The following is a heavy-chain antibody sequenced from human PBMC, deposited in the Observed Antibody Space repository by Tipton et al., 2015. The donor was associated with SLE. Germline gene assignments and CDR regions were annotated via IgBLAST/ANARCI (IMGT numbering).Heavy chain of an antibody. CDR1: GGSFSGYY. V-gene: IGHV4-34*01. Sequence: TLSLTCAVYGGSFSGYYWSWIRQPPGKGLEWIGEINHSGSTNYNPSLKSRVTISVDKSKNQFSLKLSSVTAADTAVYYCARESSGSIKGMYYGMDVWGQGTTVTVSS. D-gene: IGHD1-26*01. J-gene: IGHJ6*02. CDR3: ARESSGSIKGMYYGMDV. CDR2: INHSGST.